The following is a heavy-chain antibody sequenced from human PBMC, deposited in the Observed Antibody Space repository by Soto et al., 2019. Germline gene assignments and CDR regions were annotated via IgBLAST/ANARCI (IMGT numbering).Heavy chain of an antibody. V-gene: IGHV1-18*01. CDR3: ARSLGYDFWSGYYIAYYYMDV. CDR1: GYTFTSYG. Sequence: ASVKVSCKASGYTFTSYGISWVRQAPGQGLEWMGWISAYNGNTNYAQKLQGRVTMTTDTSTSTAYMELRSLRSDDTAVYYCARSLGYDFWSGYYIAYYYMDVWGKGTTVTVSS. J-gene: IGHJ6*03. D-gene: IGHD3-3*01. CDR2: ISAYNGNT.